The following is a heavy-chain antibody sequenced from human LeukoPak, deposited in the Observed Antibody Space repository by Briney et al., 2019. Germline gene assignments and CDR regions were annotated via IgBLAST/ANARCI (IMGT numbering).Heavy chain of an antibody. V-gene: IGHV3-74*03. Sequence: GGSLRLSCAASGFTFSSYWMHWVRQAPGKGLVWVSRINSDGSSITYADSVKGRFTISRDNAKNSLYLQMNSLRAEDTAVYYCARGFGSDTAMVPDYYGMDVWGQGTTVTVSS. CDR3: ARGFGSDTAMVPDYYGMDV. J-gene: IGHJ6*02. CDR2: INSDGSSI. D-gene: IGHD5-18*01. CDR1: GFTFSSYW.